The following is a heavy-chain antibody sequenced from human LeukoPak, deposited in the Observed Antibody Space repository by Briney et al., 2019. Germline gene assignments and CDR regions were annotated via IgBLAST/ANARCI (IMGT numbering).Heavy chain of an antibody. J-gene: IGHJ4*02. CDR3: ARDPDSSGYYAYYFDY. CDR1: GFTFSSYA. D-gene: IGHD3-22*01. CDR2: ISYDGSNK. Sequence: GRFLRLSCAASGFTFSSYAMHWVRQAPGKGLEWVAVISYDGSNKYYADSVKGRFTISRDNSKNTLYLQMNSLRAEDTAVYYCARDPDSSGYYAYYFDYWGQGTLVTVSS. V-gene: IGHV3-30-3*01.